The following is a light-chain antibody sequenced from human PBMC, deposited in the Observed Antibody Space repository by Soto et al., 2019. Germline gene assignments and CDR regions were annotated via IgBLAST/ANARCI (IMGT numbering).Light chain of an antibody. CDR3: SAYTATITYV. CDR1: SSDVGGYNY. J-gene: IGLJ1*01. CDR2: GVT. V-gene: IGLV2-14*01. Sequence: QSVLTQPASVSGSPGQSVTISCTGTSSDVGGYNYVSWYQQLPGEAPKLIIYGVTDRPSGVSNRFSGSKSGNTASLTVSGLQAEDEGDYYCSAYTATITYVFGTGTKLTVL.